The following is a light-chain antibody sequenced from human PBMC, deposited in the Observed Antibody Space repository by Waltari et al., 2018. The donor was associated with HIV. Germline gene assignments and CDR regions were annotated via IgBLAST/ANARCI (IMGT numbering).Light chain of an antibody. CDR3: CSYAGRFTSWV. CDR2: DGS. J-gene: IGLJ3*02. CDR1: RNAIGSYKF. Sequence: QSALTQPRSVSGSPGQSVTITCPGTRNAIGSYKFVSWYQNRPGKAPRLMIYDGSDRPSGIPPRFSGSKSGNTASLTIFGLQAEDEGDYYCCSYAGRFTSWVFGGGTKVTVL. V-gene: IGLV2-11*01.